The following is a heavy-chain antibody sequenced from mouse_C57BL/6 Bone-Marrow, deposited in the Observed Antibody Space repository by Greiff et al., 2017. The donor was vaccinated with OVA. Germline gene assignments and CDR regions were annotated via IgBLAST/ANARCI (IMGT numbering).Heavy chain of an antibody. CDR2: IYPRSGNT. V-gene: IGHV1-81*01. CDR3: ASRLPYAMDY. D-gene: IGHD3-2*02. J-gene: IGHJ4*01. Sequence: QVQLKQSGAELARPGASVQLSCKASGYTFTSYGLSWVKQRTGQGLEWIGEIYPRSGNTYYNEKFKGKATLTADKSSSTAYMELRSLTSEDSAVYFCASRLPYAMDYWGQGTSVTVSS. CDR1: GYTFTSYG.